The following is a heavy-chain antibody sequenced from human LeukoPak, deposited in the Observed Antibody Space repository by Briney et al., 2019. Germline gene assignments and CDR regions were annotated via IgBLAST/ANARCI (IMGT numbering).Heavy chain of an antibody. V-gene: IGHV4-39*01. J-gene: IGHJ4*02. D-gene: IGHD2-15*01. CDR3: ARPGRRYCSGGSCYHFDY. CDR2: IYYSGST. Sequence: PSETLSLTCTVSGGSISGSSYYWGWIRQPPGKGLEWIGSIYYSGSTYYNPSLKSRVTISVDTSKNQFSLKLSSVTAADTAVYYCARPGRRYCSGGSCYHFDYWGQGTLVTVSS. CDR1: GGSISGSSYY.